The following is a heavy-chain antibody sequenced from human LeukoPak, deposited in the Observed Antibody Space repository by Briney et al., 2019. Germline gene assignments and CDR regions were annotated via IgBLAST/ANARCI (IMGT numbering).Heavy chain of an antibody. J-gene: IGHJ4*02. V-gene: IGHV1-69*04. Sequence: SSVKVSCKASGCTFSSYAINWVRQAPGQGLEWMGRIIPILGISNYAQKFQGRVTITADKSTSTAYMELSSVRAEDTALYYCAASAGSSCYYYAPNYWGQGTLVTVSS. D-gene: IGHD3-22*01. CDR2: IIPILGIS. CDR1: GCTFSSYA. CDR3: AASAGSSCYYYAPNY.